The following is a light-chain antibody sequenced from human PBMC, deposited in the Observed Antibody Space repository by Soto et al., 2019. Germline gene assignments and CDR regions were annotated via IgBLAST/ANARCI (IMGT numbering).Light chain of an antibody. V-gene: IGKV3-20*01. CDR2: GAS. J-gene: IGKJ5*01. CDR3: QQYDSSPIT. Sequence: TQSPVTLSLSPGERATLSCRASQSVSSSYLAWYQQKPGQAPSLLIYGASRRATGIPDRFSGGGSGTDFTLTSSRLEPEDFAVYYCQQYDSSPITFGQGTRLEI. CDR1: QSVSSSY.